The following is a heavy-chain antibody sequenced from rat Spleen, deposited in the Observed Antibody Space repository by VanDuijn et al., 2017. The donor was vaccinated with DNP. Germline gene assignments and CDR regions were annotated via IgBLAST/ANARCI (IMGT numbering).Heavy chain of an antibody. CDR1: GFTFSNYY. J-gene: IGHJ1*01. CDR2: ISPRGSRT. Sequence: EVQLVESGGDLVQPGRSLKLSCAASGFTFSNYYMAWVRQAPRKGLEWVAAISPRGSRTYYPDSMKGRFTISRDDAKSSLYLQMNSLKSEDTATYYCARGSTSIYWYFDFWGPGTMVTVSS. CDR3: ARGSTSIYWYFDF. V-gene: IGHV5-25*01. D-gene: IGHD3-1*01.